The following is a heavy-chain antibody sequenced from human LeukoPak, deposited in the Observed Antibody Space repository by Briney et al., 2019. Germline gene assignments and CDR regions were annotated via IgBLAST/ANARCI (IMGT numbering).Heavy chain of an antibody. J-gene: IGHJ4*02. CDR1: GFTFSSYG. Sequence: GGSLRLSCAASGFTFSSYGMHWVRQAPGKGLEWVAFIWYDGSKKYYAGSVRGRFTIYSDNSKHKQYLQMNSLRAEDTAVYYCAKEVSCELPLDYCGQGNLATVSS. V-gene: IGHV3-30*02. D-gene: IGHD1-26*01. CDR3: AKEVSCELPLDY. CDR2: IWYDGSKK.